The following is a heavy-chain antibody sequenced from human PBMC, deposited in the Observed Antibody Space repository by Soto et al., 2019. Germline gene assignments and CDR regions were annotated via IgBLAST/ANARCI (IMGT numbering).Heavy chain of an antibody. CDR2: ISSSSSYI. Sequence: GGSLRLSCAASGFTFSSYSMNWVRQAPGKGLEWVSSISSSSSYIYYADSVKGRFTISRDNAKNSLYLQMNSLRAEDTAVYYCASWHDSSSAFDYWGQGTLVTVSS. V-gene: IGHV3-21*01. CDR1: GFTFSSYS. CDR3: ASWHDSSSAFDY. D-gene: IGHD3-22*01. J-gene: IGHJ4*02.